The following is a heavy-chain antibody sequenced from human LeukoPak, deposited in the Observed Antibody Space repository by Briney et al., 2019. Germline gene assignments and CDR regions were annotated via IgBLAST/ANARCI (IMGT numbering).Heavy chain of an antibody. CDR2: ISTRDNTI. Sequence: GGSLRLSCAASGFTFSSYAMHWVRQTPGKGLEWLSYISTRDNTIQYADSVKGRFTISRDNANNSVFLQMNNLRAEDSAIYYCARGARWAYYFDYWGQGSLVTVSS. V-gene: IGHV3-48*03. J-gene: IGHJ4*02. D-gene: IGHD4-23*01. CDR1: GFTFSSYA. CDR3: ARGARWAYYFDY.